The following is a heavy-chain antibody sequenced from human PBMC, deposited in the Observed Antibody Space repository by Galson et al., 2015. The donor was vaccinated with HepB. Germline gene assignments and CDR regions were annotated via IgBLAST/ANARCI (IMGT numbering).Heavy chain of an antibody. CDR2: ISISSTTI. CDR3: VKNGDMVATIFAN. Sequence: SLRLSCAASGFTFSRFAMNWVRQAPGKGLEWVSYISISSTTIYYADPVKGRFTISRDNAKNLVFLQMNSLRDEDTALYYCVKNGDMVATIFANWGQGALVTVSA. J-gene: IGHJ4*02. D-gene: IGHD5-12*01. CDR1: GFTFSRFA. V-gene: IGHV3-48*02.